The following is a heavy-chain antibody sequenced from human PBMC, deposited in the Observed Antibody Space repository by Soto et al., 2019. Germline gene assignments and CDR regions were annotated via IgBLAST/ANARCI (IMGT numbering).Heavy chain of an antibody. CDR2: MNPNSGNT. D-gene: IGHD3-22*01. V-gene: IGHV1-8*01. CDR3: SIEDSSGGLDP. Sequence: QVQLVQSGADVKKPGASVKVSCKASGYTFTSYDINWVRQATGQGLEWMGWMNPNSGNTGYAQKFQGRVTMTRNTSINTAYLELSSLRSEDTAVYFCSIEDSSGGLDPWGQGTLVTVSS. CDR1: GYTFTSYD. J-gene: IGHJ5*02.